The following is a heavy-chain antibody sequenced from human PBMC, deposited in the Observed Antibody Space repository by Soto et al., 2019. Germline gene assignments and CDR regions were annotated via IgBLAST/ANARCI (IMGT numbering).Heavy chain of an antibody. D-gene: IGHD3-22*01. Sequence: GGSLRLSCAASGLSLSNNGMHWVRQAPGKGLEWVAVISYDGNNKYYADSVKGRFTISRDNSKDTVYLEMNNLRAEETAMYYCAKGGSGNYLTYYYYYGMAVRGKGTRVTVSP. V-gene: IGHV3-30*18. CDR2: ISYDGNNK. J-gene: IGHJ6*04. CDR1: GLSLSNNG. CDR3: AKGGSGNYLTYYYYYGMAV.